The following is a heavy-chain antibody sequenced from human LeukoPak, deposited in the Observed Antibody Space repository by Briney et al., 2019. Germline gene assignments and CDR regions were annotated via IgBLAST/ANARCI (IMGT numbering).Heavy chain of an antibody. CDR1: GFTFSNYY. CDR3: AREKGDCSSTSCYDYYYYMDV. CDR2: ISSRSSNK. Sequence: GGSLRLSCAASGFTFSNYYMSWIRQAPGKGLVWVSYISSRSSNKEYADSVKGRFTISRDNSKNSLYLQMNSLRAEDAAVYYCAREKGDCSSTSCYDYYYYMDVWGKGTTVTVSS. V-gene: IGHV3-11*04. J-gene: IGHJ6*03. D-gene: IGHD2-2*01.